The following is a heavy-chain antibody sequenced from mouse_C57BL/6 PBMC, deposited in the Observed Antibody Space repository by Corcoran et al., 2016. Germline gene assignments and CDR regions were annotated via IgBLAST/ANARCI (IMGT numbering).Heavy chain of an antibody. D-gene: IGHD1-1*01. CDR1: GFNIKNTY. CDR3: ASIYYYGSEAMDY. V-gene: IGHV14-3*01. Sequence: EVQLQQSVAELVRPGASVKLSCTASGFNIKNTYMHWVKQRPEQGLEWLGRIDPANGNTKYAPKFQGKATITADTSSNTAYLQLSSLTSEDTAIYYCASIYYYGSEAMDYWGQATSVTVSS. CDR2: IDPANGNT. J-gene: IGHJ4*01.